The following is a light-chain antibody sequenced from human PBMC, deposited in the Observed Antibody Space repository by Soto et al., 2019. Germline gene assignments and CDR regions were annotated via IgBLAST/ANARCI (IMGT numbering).Light chain of an antibody. CDR3: QQYGASPWT. CDR1: QSISNAL. J-gene: IGKJ1*01. V-gene: IGKV3D-20*01. Sequence: EIVLTQSPATLSLSPGERATLSCGASQSISNALLAWYQQKPGLAPRLLIYEISRRATGIPDRFSGSGSGSGFTLTISRLEPDDFAVYYCQQYGASPWTFGQGTTVEVK. CDR2: EIS.